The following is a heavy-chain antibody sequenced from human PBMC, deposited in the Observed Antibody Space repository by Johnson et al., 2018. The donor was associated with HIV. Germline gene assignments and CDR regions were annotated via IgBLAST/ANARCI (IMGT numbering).Heavy chain of an antibody. Sequence: VQLVESGGGLVQPGGSLRLSCAASGFTFSSYAMSWVRQTPGKGLEWVSGINWNGGSTGYADSVKGRFTISRDNAKNSLFLQMNSLRAEDTALYHCARDVVSDGRYPPDAFDIWGQGTMVTVSS. D-gene: IGHD3-16*02. CDR3: ARDVVSDGRYPPDAFDI. CDR1: GFTFSSYA. CDR2: INWNGGST. V-gene: IGHV3-20*01. J-gene: IGHJ3*02.